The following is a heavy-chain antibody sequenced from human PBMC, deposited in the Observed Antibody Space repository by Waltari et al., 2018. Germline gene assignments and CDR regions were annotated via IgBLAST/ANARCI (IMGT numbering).Heavy chain of an antibody. CDR3: AKDGDYSLTEYDAFDV. CDR1: GFIFSSHG. CDR2: ISFDGKKI. J-gene: IGHJ3*01. V-gene: IGHV3-30*02. D-gene: IGHD4-17*01. Sequence: VQLLESGGGVVQPGGSLRLSCAASGFIFSSHGMHWVRQFPGKGLEWVGFISFDGKKIFDADSVRGRFSISRDNSDNMVFLQMNSLRPEDSGVYYCAKDGDYSLTEYDAFDVWGQGTVVTVSP.